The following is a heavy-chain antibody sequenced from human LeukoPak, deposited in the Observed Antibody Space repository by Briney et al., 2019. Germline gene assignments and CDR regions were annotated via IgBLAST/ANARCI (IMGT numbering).Heavy chain of an antibody. Sequence: GGSLRLSCAASGFTFSTYAMNWVRQAPGKGLEWVSTISGINTFYADSVKGRFTISRDNSKNTLYLQMISLRAEDTAVYYCTKDAPDSGGWFFFDSWGQGTLVTVSS. J-gene: IGHJ4*02. CDR2: ISGINT. D-gene: IGHD6-19*01. CDR3: TKDAPDSGGWFFFDS. V-gene: IGHV3-23*01. CDR1: GFTFSTYA.